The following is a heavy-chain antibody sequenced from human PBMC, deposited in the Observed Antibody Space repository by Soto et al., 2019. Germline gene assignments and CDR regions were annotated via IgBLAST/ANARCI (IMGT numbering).Heavy chain of an antibody. Sequence: SETLSLTCTVSGGSISSGDNFWSWIRQHPGKGLEWIGYIFYSGNAFYNPSLKSRLTISIDTSKNQFSLKLSSVTPADTAVYYCARDRPWPPNYHYYSMDVWGQGTAVTVSS. V-gene: IGHV4-31*03. CDR2: IFYSGNA. CDR1: GGSISSGDNF. D-gene: IGHD1-1*01. CDR3: ARDRPWPPNYHYYSMDV. J-gene: IGHJ6*02.